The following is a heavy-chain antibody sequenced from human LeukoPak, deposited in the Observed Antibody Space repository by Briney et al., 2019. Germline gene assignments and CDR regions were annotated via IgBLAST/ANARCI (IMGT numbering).Heavy chain of an antibody. CDR3: ARGYSTSHYYLDV. Sequence: GGPLRLSCEASGFSFSRYGMHWVRQAPGKGLEWLALLWYDGTNKYYADSVGGRFSISRDNSRNTLYLEMSSLRADDTAVYYCARGYSTSHYYLDVWGKGTTVTVSS. J-gene: IGHJ6*03. D-gene: IGHD2/OR15-2a*01. CDR1: GFSFSRYG. CDR2: LWYDGTNK. V-gene: IGHV3-33*01.